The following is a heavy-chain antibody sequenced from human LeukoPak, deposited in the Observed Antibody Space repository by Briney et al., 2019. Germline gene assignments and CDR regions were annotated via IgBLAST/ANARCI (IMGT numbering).Heavy chain of an antibody. CDR2: ISSGSHHK. CDR1: GFTFSRFS. V-gene: IGHV3-21*06. J-gene: IGHJ3*02. D-gene: IGHD6-13*01. CDR3: ATRLTADSYEASDI. Sequence: NPGGSLRLSCAGSGFTFSRFSMIWVRQAPGKGLEWVASISSGSHHKYHADSLKGRFTISRDNDKNSLFLQMNSLRAEDTALYYCATRLTADSYEASDIWGQGTMVTVSS.